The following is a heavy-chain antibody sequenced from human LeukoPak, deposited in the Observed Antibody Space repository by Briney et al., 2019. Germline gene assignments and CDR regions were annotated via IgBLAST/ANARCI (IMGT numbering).Heavy chain of an antibody. CDR2: IKQDGSEK. D-gene: IGHD4-23*01. CDR1: GFTFSHW. V-gene: IGHV3-7*01. CDR3: SGGHYFDY. Sequence: PGGSLRLSCAASGFTFSHWMSWVRQAPGKGLEWVANIKQDGSEKYYVDSVKGRCTISRDNAKNSQYLHMNSLRAEDTAVYYCSGGHYFDYWGQGTLVTVSS. J-gene: IGHJ4*02.